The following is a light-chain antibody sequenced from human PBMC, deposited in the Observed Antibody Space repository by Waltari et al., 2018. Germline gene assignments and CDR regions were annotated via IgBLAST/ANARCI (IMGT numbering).Light chain of an antibody. CDR3: CSYAGSYTWV. J-gene: IGLJ3*02. CDR1: SSDVGSYKY. Sequence: QSALTQPRSVSGSPGQSVTISCTGRSSDVGSYKYVSWYQHHPGKAPKLIIYDVNKRPSGVPDRFSGSKSGNTASLTISGLQAEDEADYYYCSYAGSYTWVFGGGTKLTVL. CDR2: DVN. V-gene: IGLV2-11*01.